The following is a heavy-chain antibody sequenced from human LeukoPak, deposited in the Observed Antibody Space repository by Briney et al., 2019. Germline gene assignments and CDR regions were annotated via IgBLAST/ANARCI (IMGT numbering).Heavy chain of an antibody. Sequence: PSETLSLTCTVSGVSISSSNSYWGWIRQPPGKGLEWIGSIYYSGNTYYNASLKSQVSIPMDTSKNQLSLKLTSVTAADTAVYYCAGQTGYARFLLAGGQGTLVTVSS. CDR2: IYYSGNT. D-gene: IGHD5-12*01. CDR3: AGQTGYARFLLA. J-gene: IGHJ4*02. V-gene: IGHV4-39*01. CDR1: GVSISSSNSY.